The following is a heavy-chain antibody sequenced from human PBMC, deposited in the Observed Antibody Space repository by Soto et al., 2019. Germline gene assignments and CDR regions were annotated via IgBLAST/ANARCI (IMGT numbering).Heavy chain of an antibody. CDR1: GGSISSEGYY. J-gene: IGHJ4*02. V-gene: IGHV4-31*03. CDR2: IYYSGTT. D-gene: IGHD5-18*01. CDR3: ARGRGYSYGPYYFDY. Sequence: QVPLQESGPGLVKPSQTLSLTCTVSGGSISSEGYYWSWFRQLPGKGLEWIGDIYYSGTTYHNPSLRSRLTISGDAYKNQVSLKLSSVTAADTALYYCARGRGYSYGPYYFDYWGQGTLVTVSS.